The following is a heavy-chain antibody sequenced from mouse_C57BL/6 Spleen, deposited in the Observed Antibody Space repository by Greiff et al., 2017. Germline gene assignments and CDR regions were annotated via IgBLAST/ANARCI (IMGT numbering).Heavy chain of an antibody. J-gene: IGHJ4*01. CDR3: ARRGLLRLYAMDY. Sequence: DVKLQESGPELVKPGASVKIPCKASGYTFTDYNMDWVKQSHGKSLEWIGDINPNNGGTIYNQKFKGKATLTVDKSSSTAYMELRSLTSEDTAVYYCARRGLLRLYAMDYWGQGTSVTVSS. CDR2: INPNNGGT. V-gene: IGHV1-18*01. D-gene: IGHD2-3*01. CDR1: GYTFTDYN.